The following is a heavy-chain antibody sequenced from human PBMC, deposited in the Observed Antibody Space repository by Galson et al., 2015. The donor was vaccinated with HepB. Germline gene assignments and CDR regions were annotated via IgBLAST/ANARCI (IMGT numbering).Heavy chain of an antibody. CDR3: YGGQGDY. Sequence: SVKVSCKASGYTFTGNYMYWARQAPGQGLEWMGWINPNSGGTKYAQKFQGRVTMTRDTSISTAYMELSGLTSDDTAVYYCYGGQGDYWGQGTQVTVSS. D-gene: IGHD4-23*01. CDR1: GYTFTGNY. CDR2: INPNSGGT. J-gene: IGHJ4*02. V-gene: IGHV1-2*02.